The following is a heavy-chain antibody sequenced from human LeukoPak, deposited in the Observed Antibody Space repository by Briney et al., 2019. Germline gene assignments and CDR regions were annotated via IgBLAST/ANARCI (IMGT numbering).Heavy chain of an antibody. CDR2: IKQDGSEN. J-gene: IGHJ4*02. D-gene: IGHD5-18*01. V-gene: IGHV3-7*01. CDR1: GFTFSNYW. CDR3: ARGGYITVNTDSHDY. Sequence: GGSLRLSCAASGFTFSNYWMNWVRQAPGKGLEWVANIKQDGSENYYVDSVKGRFTISRDNAKNALYLQMNSLRAEDTAVYYCARGGYITVNTDSHDYWGQGTLVTVSS.